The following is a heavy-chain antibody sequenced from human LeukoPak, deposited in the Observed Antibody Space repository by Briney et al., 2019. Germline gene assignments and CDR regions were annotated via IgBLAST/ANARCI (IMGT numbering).Heavy chain of an antibody. CDR3: ARHLAYGGRPFDY. CDR1: GGSISGYH. Sequence: KPSETLSLTCTVSGGSISGYHWSWIRQPPGKGLEWIGYVYYSGSTNYNPSLKSRVSISADTSKNQFSLTLTSLTAADTAMYYCARHLAYGGRPFDYWGQGTLVTVSS. CDR2: VYYSGST. V-gene: IGHV4-59*08. J-gene: IGHJ4*02. D-gene: IGHD4-23*01.